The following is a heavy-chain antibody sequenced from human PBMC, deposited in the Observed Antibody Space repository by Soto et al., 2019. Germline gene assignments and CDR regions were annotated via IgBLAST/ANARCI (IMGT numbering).Heavy chain of an antibody. CDR3: AREVGGTFFAAFDP. D-gene: IGHD1-26*01. CDR2: ISTYNGNR. V-gene: IGHV1-18*01. J-gene: IGHJ3*01. Sequence: QVHLVQSGAEVRKPGASVKVSCNASGYSFTNYNIGWVRQAPGQGLEWMGWISTYNGNRNYAQKFQCRVTMTTDTSTTTADMELRGLRPDDTAVYYCAREVGGTFFAAFDPWGQGTRVTVSS. CDR1: GYSFTNYN.